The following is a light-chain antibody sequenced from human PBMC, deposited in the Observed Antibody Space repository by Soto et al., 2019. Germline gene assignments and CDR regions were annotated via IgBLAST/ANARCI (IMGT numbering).Light chain of an antibody. CDR3: QQYYYWPLT. CDR1: QGVGRS. J-gene: IGKJ4*01. CDR2: SAS. Sequence: EVLMTQSPATLSTSPGEGATLSCRASQGVGRSVAWYQQTPGQSPRLLIYSASTRASGVPARFSGSGSGTELTLTISSLQSEDFAVYSCQQYYYWPLTFGGGTKV. V-gene: IGKV3-15*01.